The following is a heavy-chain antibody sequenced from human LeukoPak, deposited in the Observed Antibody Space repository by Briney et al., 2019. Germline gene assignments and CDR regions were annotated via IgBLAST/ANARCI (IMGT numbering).Heavy chain of an antibody. Sequence: SGKVSCKDSGGTFSSYTISWVRQAPGQGLEWMGRIIPILGIANYAQKFQGRVTITADKSTSTAYMELSSLRSEDTAVYYCARDISQLWYFDYWGQGTLVTVSS. CDR3: ARDISQLWYFDY. CDR1: GGTFSSYT. D-gene: IGHD5-18*01. V-gene: IGHV1-69*04. CDR2: IIPILGIA. J-gene: IGHJ4*02.